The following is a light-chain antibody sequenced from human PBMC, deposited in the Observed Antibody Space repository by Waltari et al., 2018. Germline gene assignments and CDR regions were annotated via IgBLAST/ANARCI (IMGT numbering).Light chain of an antibody. CDR2: GAS. J-gene: IGKJ1*01. CDR1: QSVGRS. CDR3: QHYVRLPVS. Sequence: EIVLTQSPGTLSLSPGERATLSCRASQSVGRSLTWYQQEPGQAPRLLIDGASSRATGIPDRFSGSGSGTDFSLTISRLEPEDFALYYCQHYVRLPVSFGQGTKVDIK. V-gene: IGKV3-20*01.